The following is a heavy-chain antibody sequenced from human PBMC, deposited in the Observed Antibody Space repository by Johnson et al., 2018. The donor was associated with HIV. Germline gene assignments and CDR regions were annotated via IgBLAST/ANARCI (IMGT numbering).Heavy chain of an antibody. J-gene: IGHJ3*02. CDR3: AKDLGDVSVLDAFDI. V-gene: IGHV3-30*04. CDR1: GFTFSSYA. Sequence: VQLVESGGGVVQPGRSLRLSCAASGFTFSSYAMHWVRQAPGKGLEWVAVISYDGSNKYYADSVKGLFTISRDNSKNTLYLQMNSLRAEDTAVYYCAKDLGDVSVLDAFDIWGQGTMVTVSS. D-gene: IGHD3-10*01. CDR2: ISYDGSNK.